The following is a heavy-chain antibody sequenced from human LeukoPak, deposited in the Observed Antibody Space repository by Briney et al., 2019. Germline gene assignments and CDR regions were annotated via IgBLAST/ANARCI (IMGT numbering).Heavy chain of an antibody. V-gene: IGHV4-30-2*01. J-gene: IGHJ4*02. Sequence: SETLSLTCAVSGGSIGSGGYSWSWIRQPPGKGLEWIGYIYHSGSTYYNPSLKSRVTISVDRSKNQFSLKLSSVTAADTAVYYCATQSGSGRFDYWGQGTLVTVSS. CDR1: GGSIGSGGYS. D-gene: IGHD3-3*01. CDR3: ATQSGSGRFDY. CDR2: IYHSGST.